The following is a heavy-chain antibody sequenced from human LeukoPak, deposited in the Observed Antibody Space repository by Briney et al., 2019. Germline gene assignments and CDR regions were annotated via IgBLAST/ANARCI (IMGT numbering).Heavy chain of an antibody. V-gene: IGHV4-39*01. D-gene: IGHD5-12*01. Sequence: SETLSLTCAVSGASISGSGYYLGWLRQPPGKGLEWIGNIYYTGSTYYNASLQSRVTISIDMSKNQFSLRLNSVTAADTAMYYCVKRGGYGLIDYWGQGTLVTVSS. CDR2: IYYTGST. J-gene: IGHJ4*02. CDR3: VKRGGYGLIDY. CDR1: GASISGSGYY.